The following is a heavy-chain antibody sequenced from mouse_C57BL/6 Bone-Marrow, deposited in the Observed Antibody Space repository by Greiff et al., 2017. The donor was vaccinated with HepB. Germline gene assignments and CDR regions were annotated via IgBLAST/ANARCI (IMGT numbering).Heavy chain of an antibody. CDR1: GYTFTSYN. CDR2: IYPGNGDT. Sequence: QVQLQQSGAELVRPGASVKMSCKASGYTFTSYNMHWVKQTPRQGLEWIGAIYPGNGDTSYNQKFKGKATLTVDKSSSTAYMQLSSLTSEDSAVYFCAICDGSSRHWYFDVWGTGTTVTVSS. J-gene: IGHJ1*03. D-gene: IGHD1-1*01. V-gene: IGHV1-12*01. CDR3: AICDGSSRHWYFDV.